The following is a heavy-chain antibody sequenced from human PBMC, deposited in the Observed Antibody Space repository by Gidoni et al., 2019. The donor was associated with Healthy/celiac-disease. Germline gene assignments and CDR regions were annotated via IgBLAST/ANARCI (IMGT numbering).Heavy chain of an antibody. CDR2: ISSSSSYI. CDR1: GFTFSSYS. V-gene: IGHV3-21*01. J-gene: IGHJ6*02. Sequence: EVQLVESGGGLVKPGGSLRLSCAAAGFTFSSYSMNWVRQAPGKGLELVSSISSSSSYIYYADSVKGRFTISRDNAKNSLYLQMNSLRAEDTAVYYCARDPPGGMDVWGQGTTVTVSS. CDR3: ARDPPGGMDV.